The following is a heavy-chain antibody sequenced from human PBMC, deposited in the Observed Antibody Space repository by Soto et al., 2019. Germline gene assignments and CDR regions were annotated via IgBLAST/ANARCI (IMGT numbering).Heavy chain of an antibody. V-gene: IGHV1-2*02. D-gene: IGHD3-16*01. CDR2: INPNSGGT. CDR3: ACNSDGGDFQFDY. CDR1: GYTFTGYY. J-gene: IGHJ4*02. Sequence: ASVKVSCKASGYTFTGYYMHWVRQAPGQGLEWMGWINPNSGGTNYAQKFQGRVTMTRDTSISTAYMELSSLRSEDTAVYYCACNSDGGDFQFDYWGQGTLVTVSS.